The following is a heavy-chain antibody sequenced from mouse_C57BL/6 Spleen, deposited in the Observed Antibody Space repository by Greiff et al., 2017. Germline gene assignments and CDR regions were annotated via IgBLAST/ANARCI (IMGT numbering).Heavy chain of an antibody. Sequence: VQLQQSGAELVRPGASVKLSCKASGYTFTDYYINWVKQRPGQGLEWIARIYPGSGNTYYNEKFKGKATLTAEKSSSTAYMQPSSLTSEDSAVYFCARDSSGYAMDYWGKGTSVTVSS. CDR3: ARDSSGYAMDY. D-gene: IGHD3-2*02. J-gene: IGHJ4*01. CDR1: GYTFTDYY. V-gene: IGHV1-76*01. CDR2: IYPGSGNT.